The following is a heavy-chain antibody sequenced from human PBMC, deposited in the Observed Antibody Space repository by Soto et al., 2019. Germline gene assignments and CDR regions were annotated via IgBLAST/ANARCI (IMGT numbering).Heavy chain of an antibody. D-gene: IGHD5-18*01. CDR2: SYYSGRT. Sequence: SDPQSLSSAFSGGSIRRCSWSCIRQPPGTVLDWIVYSYYSGRTDYNPSLKSRVIISVDTSKNQFSRKLRYVTAADTAVYYCARDSYNFDDWGQGIVVTGST. CDR1: GGSIRRCS. J-gene: IGHJ4*02. V-gene: IGHV4-59*01. CDR3: ARDSYNFDD.